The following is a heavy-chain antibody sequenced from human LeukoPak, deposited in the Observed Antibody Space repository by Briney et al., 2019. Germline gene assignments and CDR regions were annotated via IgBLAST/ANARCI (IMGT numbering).Heavy chain of an antibody. V-gene: IGHV4-39*01. J-gene: IGHJ4*02. CDR1: GGSISSTSYY. D-gene: IGHD2-21*01. Sequence: SETLSLTCSVSGGSISSTSYYWGWIRQPPGKGLERIGSIYYSGSTYYNPSLKSRITISVDTSKNQFSLKLRSVTAADTAVYYCARQGGAFDYWGQGTLVTVSS. CDR3: ARQGGAFDY. CDR2: IYYSGST.